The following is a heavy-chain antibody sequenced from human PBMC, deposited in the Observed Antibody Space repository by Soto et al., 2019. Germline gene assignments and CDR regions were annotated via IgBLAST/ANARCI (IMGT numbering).Heavy chain of an antibody. J-gene: IGHJ6*02. Sequence: LRLSCAASGFTFSSYAMHWVRQAPGKGLEWVAVISYDGSNKYYADSVKGRFTISRDNSKNTLYLQMNSLRAEDTAVYYCARELGYGSGSGYYYYGMDVWGQGTTVTV. V-gene: IGHV3-30-3*01. CDR3: ARELGYGSGSGYYYYGMDV. CDR2: ISYDGSNK. D-gene: IGHD3-10*01. CDR1: GFTFSSYA.